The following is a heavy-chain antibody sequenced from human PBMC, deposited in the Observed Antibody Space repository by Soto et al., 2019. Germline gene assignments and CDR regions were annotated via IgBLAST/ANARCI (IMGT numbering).Heavy chain of an antibody. CDR1: GFTFSSYW. CDR2: INSDGSST. D-gene: IGHD6-6*01. CDR3: ARGRAPSEKTSIAARRRSYYYYGMDV. Sequence: AGGSLRLSCAASGFTFSSYWMHWVRQAPGKGLVWVSRINSDGSSTSYADSVKGRFTISRDNAKNTLYLQMNSLRAEDTAVYYCARGRAPSEKTSIAARRRSYYYYGMDVWGQGTTVTVSS. V-gene: IGHV3-74*01. J-gene: IGHJ6*02.